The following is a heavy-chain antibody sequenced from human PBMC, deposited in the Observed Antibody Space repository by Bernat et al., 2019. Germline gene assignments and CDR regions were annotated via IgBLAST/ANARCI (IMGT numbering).Heavy chain of an antibody. D-gene: IGHD6-13*01. V-gene: IGHV4-39*01. Sequence: QLQLQESGPGLVKPSETLSLTCSISGGSISSNSYYWGWIRQPPGKGLEWIGSIHYSGTTYYNPSLESRLTISVDTSKNQFSLKLRSVTAADTAVYYCARTRGVAAATGGYWGQGTLVTVSS. CDR3: ARTRGVAAATGGY. J-gene: IGHJ4*02. CDR2: IHYSGTT. CDR1: GGSISSNSYY.